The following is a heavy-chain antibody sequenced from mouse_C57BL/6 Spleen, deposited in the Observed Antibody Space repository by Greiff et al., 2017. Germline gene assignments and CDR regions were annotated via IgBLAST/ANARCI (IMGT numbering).Heavy chain of an antibody. D-gene: IGHD2-2*01. CDR3: ARGVVGYAWFAY. V-gene: IGHV2-2*01. Sequence: QVQLKESGPGLVQPSQSLSITCTVSGFSLTSYGVHWVRQSPGKGLEWLGVIWSGGSTDYNAAFISRLSISKDNSKSQVFFKMNSLQADDTAIYYCARGVVGYAWFAYWGQGTLVTVSA. CDR1: GFSLTSYG. CDR2: IWSGGST. J-gene: IGHJ3*01.